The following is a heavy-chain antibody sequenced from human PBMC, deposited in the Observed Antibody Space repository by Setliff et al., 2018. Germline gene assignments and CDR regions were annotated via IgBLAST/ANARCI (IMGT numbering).Heavy chain of an antibody. CDR1: VVSFKSHY. V-gene: IGHV4-59*11. D-gene: IGHD4-17*01. Sequence: SETLSLTCSVSVVSFKSHYWSWIRQSPGKGLEWIGYIFYNGATDYNPSFKSRVTMSVDASQNQFSLKLSSVTAADTAVYYCARDPLTTNRRRAFDIWGQGTMVTVSS. CDR3: ARDPLTTNRRRAFDI. CDR2: IFYNGAT. J-gene: IGHJ3*02.